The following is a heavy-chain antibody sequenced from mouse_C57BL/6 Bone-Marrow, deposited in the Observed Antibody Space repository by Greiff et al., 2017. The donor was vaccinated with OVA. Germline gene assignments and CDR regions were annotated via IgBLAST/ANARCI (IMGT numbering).Heavy chain of an antibody. D-gene: IGHD1-1*01. CDR3: ARGDYYGSSLDY. V-gene: IGHV1-18*01. Sequence: EVQLQESGPELVKPGASVKIPCKASGYTFTDYNMDWVKQSHGKSLEWIGDINPNNGGTIYNQKFKGKATLTVDKSSSTAYMELRSLTSEDTAVYYGARGDYYGSSLDYWGQGTTLTVSS. CDR1: GYTFTDYN. J-gene: IGHJ2*01. CDR2: INPNNGGT.